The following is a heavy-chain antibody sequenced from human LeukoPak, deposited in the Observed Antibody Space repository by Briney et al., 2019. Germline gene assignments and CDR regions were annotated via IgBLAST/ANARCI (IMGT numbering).Heavy chain of an antibody. Sequence: GGSLRLSCVGSGFTLSKYWMNWVRPAPGKGLEWVANIKEDGSQIYYVDSVRGRFTISRDNAKNSVYLQMNSLRAEDTAVYYCAGSSGWLFDYWGQGSLVAVSS. CDR3: AGSSGWLFDY. D-gene: IGHD6-19*01. CDR2: IKEDGSQI. V-gene: IGHV3-7*01. J-gene: IGHJ4*02. CDR1: GFTLSKYW.